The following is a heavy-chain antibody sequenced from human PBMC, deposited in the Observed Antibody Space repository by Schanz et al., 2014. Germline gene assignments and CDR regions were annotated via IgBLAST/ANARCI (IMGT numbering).Heavy chain of an antibody. CDR2: ISAASSSI. Sequence: EVQLVESGGGLVQPGGSLRLSCAGSGFSFSDYPMNWVRRAPGKGLEWLAYISAASSSIHYADSVKGRFTISRDNARNSVYLHMSSLRDEDTALYYCTRTPFYFFHGMDVWGQGTLVAVSS. CDR1: GFSFSDYP. J-gene: IGHJ6*02. CDR3: TRTPFYFFHGMDV. V-gene: IGHV3-48*02.